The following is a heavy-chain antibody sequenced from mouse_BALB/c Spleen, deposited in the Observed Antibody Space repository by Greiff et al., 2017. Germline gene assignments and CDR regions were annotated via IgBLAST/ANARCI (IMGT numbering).Heavy chain of an antibody. V-gene: IGHV5-9-4*01. D-gene: IGHD2-2*01. J-gene: IGHJ1*01. Sequence: EVHLVESGGGLVKPGGSLKLSCAASGFTFSSYAMSWVRQSPEKRLEWVAEISSGGSYTYYPDTVTGRFTISRDNAKNTLYLEMSSLRSEDTAMYYCARGGDGYDWYFDVWGAGTTVTVSS. CDR2: ISSGGSYT. CDR1: GFTFSSYA. CDR3: ARGGDGYDWYFDV.